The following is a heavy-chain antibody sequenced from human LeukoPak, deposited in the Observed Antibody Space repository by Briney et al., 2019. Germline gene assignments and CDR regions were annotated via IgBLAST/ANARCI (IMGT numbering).Heavy chain of an antibody. D-gene: IGHD3-16*01. V-gene: IGHV3-33*01. CDR1: GFTFSSYG. CDR2: IWYDGSNK. CDR3: ARDPASSGLAAFEI. J-gene: IGHJ3*02. Sequence: GRSLRLSCAASGFTFSSYGMHWVRQAPGKGLEWVAVIWYDGSNKYYADSVKGRFTISRDNSKNTVYLQMNSLRAEDTAVYYCARDPASSGLAAFEIWGQGTMVTVSS.